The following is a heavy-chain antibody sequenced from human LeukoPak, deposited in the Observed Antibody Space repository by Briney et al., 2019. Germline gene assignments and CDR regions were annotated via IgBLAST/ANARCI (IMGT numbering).Heavy chain of an antibody. CDR3: AILYCTNGVCFDY. V-gene: IGHV1-69*13. D-gene: IGHD2-8*01. J-gene: IGHJ4*02. Sequence: ASVKVSCKASGGTFSKYTISWVRQRPGQGLEWMGGITPLFGTANYAQKFQGRVTITADESASTAYMELSSLRSDDTAVYYCAILYCTNGVCFDYWGQGTLVTVSS. CDR2: ITPLFGTA. CDR1: GGTFSKYT.